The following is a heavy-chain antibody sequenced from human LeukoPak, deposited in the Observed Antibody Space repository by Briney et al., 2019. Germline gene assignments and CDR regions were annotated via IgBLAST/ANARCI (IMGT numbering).Heavy chain of an antibody. CDR1: GGSISSTYYY. D-gene: IGHD3-16*01. V-gene: IGHV4-39*01. Sequence: SEALSLTCTVSGGSISSTYYYWGWIRQPPGKGLEWIGNFHYSGSNSYNPSLKSRVTISVDTSKNQFSLRLSSVTAADTAVYYCARQVTFGYAYAYYFDYWGQGTLVTVSS. CDR2: FHYSGSN. CDR3: ARQVTFGYAYAYYFDY. J-gene: IGHJ4*02.